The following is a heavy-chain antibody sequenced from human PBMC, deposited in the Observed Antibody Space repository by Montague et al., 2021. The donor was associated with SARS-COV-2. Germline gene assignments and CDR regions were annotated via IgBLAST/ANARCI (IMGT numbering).Heavy chain of an antibody. J-gene: IGHJ3*01. V-gene: IGHV4-39*02. Sequence: SETLSLTCTVSGDSITSSRYYWGWIRQPPGKGLEWIGSIHYSEATYYNPSLKSRLTISVDTSKNHFSLKLTSVTASGSAVYYCARPIHDNSPDRAFDVWGQGTMVTVSS. CDR1: GDSITSSRYY. CDR3: ARPIHDNSPDRAFDV. CDR2: IHYSEAT. D-gene: IGHD3-22*01.